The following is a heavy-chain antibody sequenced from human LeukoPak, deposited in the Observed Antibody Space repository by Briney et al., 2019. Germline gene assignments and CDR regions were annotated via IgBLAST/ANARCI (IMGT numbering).Heavy chain of an antibody. Sequence: ASVKVSCKASGSTFSSYAISWVRQAPGQGLEWMGWISTYNGNTNYAQKLQGRVTMTTDTSTSTAYMELRSLISDDAAVYYCARGDDYGDYWGLYWGQGTLVTVSS. V-gene: IGHV1-18*01. J-gene: IGHJ4*02. CDR3: ARGDDYGDYWGLY. CDR2: ISTYNGNT. CDR1: GSTFSSYA. D-gene: IGHD4-17*01.